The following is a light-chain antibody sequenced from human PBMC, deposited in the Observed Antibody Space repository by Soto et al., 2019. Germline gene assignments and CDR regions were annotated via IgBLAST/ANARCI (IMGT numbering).Light chain of an antibody. Sequence: EIVMTQSPLSLSVTPGQPASISCKSSQSLLHSDGKTYFYWYLQQPGQPPQLLIYEVSTRVSGVPDRFSGSGSGTDFTLEISRVETDDVGIYYCMQSTQLPPTFGQGTRLEIK. J-gene: IGKJ5*01. CDR1: QSLLHSDGKTY. CDR2: EVS. CDR3: MQSTQLPPT. V-gene: IGKV2D-29*01.